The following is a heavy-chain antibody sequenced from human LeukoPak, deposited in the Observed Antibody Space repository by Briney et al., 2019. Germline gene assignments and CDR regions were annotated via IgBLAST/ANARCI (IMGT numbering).Heavy chain of an antibody. V-gene: IGHV3-7*01. CDR2: IKQDGSEK. D-gene: IGHD6-13*01. Sequence: GGSLRLSCAASGFTFSSYWMSWVRQAPGKGLEWVANIKQDGSEKYYVDSVKGRFTISRDNAKNSLYLQMNSLRAEDTAVYYCASEPPEGVAAAFDYWGQGTLVTVSP. J-gene: IGHJ4*02. CDR3: ASEPPEGVAAAFDY. CDR1: GFTFSSYW.